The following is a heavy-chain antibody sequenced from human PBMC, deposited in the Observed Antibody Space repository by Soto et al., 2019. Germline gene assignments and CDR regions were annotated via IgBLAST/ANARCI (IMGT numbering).Heavy chain of an antibody. CDR2: ISYDGSNK. CDR1: GFTFSSYA. V-gene: IGHV3-30-3*01. Sequence: SLRLSCAASGFTFSSYAMHWVRQAPGKGLEWVAVISYDGSNKYYADSVKGRFTISRDNSKNTLYLQMNSLRAEDTAVYYCARVYASYDSSGYPGIDYWGQGTLVTVSS. CDR3: ARVYASYDSSGYPGIDY. D-gene: IGHD3-22*01. J-gene: IGHJ4*02.